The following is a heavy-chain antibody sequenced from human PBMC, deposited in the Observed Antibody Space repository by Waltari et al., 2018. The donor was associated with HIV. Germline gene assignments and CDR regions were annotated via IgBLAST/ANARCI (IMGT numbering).Heavy chain of an antibody. J-gene: IGHJ5*02. D-gene: IGHD6-6*01. CDR2: IYPDDADT. V-gene: IGHV5-51*01. CDR3: ARHRLGRSWFDP. CDR1: GFTFTNYW. Sequence: EVQLEQSGAEVKKPGESLKISCKASGFTFTNYWIDRVRQTPGKGLEWMGIIYPDDADTRHSPSFEGHVTISADKSTTTAYLQWTSLRASDSGIYYCARHRLGRSWFDPWGQGTLVTVAS.